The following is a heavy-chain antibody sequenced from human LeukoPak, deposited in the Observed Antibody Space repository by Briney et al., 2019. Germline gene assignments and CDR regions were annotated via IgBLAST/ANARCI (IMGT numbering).Heavy chain of an antibody. CDR2: IYYSGST. J-gene: IGHJ4*02. CDR1: GGSISSYY. CDR3: ARGAPQTHDFDY. V-gene: IGHV4-59*01. Sequence: SETLSLTCTVSGGSISSYYWSWIRQPPGKGLEWSGYIYYSGSTNYNPSLKSRVTISVDTSTTQFSLKLSSVTAADTAVYYCARGAPQTHDFDYWGQGTLVTVSS.